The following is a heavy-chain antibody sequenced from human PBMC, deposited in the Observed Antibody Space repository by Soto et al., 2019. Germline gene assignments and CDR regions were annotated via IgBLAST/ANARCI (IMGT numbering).Heavy chain of an antibody. CDR3: ARDRPVVVVAVDYYYYGMDV. CDR1: GYTFTSYG. V-gene: IGHV1-18*04. D-gene: IGHD2-15*01. CDR2: ISAYNGNT. Sequence: GASVKVSCKASGYTFTSYGISWVRRAPGQGLEWMGWISAYNGNTNYAQKLQGRITMTTDTSTSTAYMELRSLRSDDTAVYYCARDRPVVVVAVDYYYYGMDVWGQGTTVTVSS. J-gene: IGHJ6*02.